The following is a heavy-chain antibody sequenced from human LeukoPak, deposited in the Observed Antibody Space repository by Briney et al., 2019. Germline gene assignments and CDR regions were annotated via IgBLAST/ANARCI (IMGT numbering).Heavy chain of an antibody. J-gene: IGHJ4*02. CDR1: GGSISSSSYY. D-gene: IGHD6-13*01. V-gene: IGHV4-39*07. Sequence: PSETLSLTCTVSGGSISSSSYYWGWIRQPPGKGLEWIGSIYYSGSTYYNPSLKSRVTISVDTSKNQFSLKLSSVTAADTAVYYCARNLWLAAADYFDYWGQGTLVTVSS. CDR3: ARNLWLAAADYFDY. CDR2: IYYSGST.